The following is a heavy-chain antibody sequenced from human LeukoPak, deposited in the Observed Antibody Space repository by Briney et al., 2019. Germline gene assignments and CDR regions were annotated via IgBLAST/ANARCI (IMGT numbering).Heavy chain of an antibody. CDR3: ATSTAPGSYSSYYYYGMDV. V-gene: IGHV1-58*02. CDR2: IVVGSGNT. CDR1: GFTFTRST. J-gene: IGHJ6*02. D-gene: IGHD3-10*01. Sequence: PGASVKVSCKASGFTFTRSTMQWVRQARGQRLEWIGWIVVGSGNTNYAQKFHERVTITRDMSTSTAYMELSSLRSEDTAVYYCATSTAPGSYSSYYYYGMDVWGQGTTVTVSS.